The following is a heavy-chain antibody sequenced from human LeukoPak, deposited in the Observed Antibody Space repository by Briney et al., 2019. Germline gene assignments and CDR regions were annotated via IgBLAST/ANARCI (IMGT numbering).Heavy chain of an antibody. D-gene: IGHD2-15*01. CDR3: ARGRLKGYCSGGSCYSTRYYFDY. V-gene: IGHV4-34*01. J-gene: IGHJ4*02. CDR2: INHSGST. CDR1: GGSFSGYY. Sequence: SETLSLTCAVYGGSFSGYYWSWIRQPPGKGLEWIGEINHSGSTNYNPSLKSRVTISVDTSKNQFSLKLSSVTAADTAVYYCARGRLKGYCSGGSCYSTRYYFDYWGQGTLVAVSS.